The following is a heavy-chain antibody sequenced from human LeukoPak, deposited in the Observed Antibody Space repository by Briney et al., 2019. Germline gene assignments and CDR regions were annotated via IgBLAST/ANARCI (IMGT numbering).Heavy chain of an antibody. Sequence: GGSLRLSCAASGFTFSSYAMSWVRQAPGKGLEWVSAISGSGGSTYYADSVKGRFTISRDNSKNTLYLQMNSLRAEDTAVYYYAKDGPYYDYVWGSPYYFDYWGQGTLVTVSS. J-gene: IGHJ4*02. D-gene: IGHD3-16*01. CDR1: GFTFSSYA. CDR3: AKDGPYYDYVWGSPYYFDY. CDR2: ISGSGGST. V-gene: IGHV3-23*01.